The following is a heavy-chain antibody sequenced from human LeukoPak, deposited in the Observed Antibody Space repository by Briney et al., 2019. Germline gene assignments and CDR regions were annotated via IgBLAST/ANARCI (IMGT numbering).Heavy chain of an antibody. Sequence: GASVKVSCKASGYTFTGYYMHWVRQAPGQGLEWMGWINPNSGGTNYAQKFQGRVTMTRDTSISTAYMELSRLRSDDTAVYYCARDHPYSTPSTCFDYWGQGTLVTVSS. J-gene: IGHJ4*02. V-gene: IGHV1-2*02. CDR3: ARDHPYSTPSTCFDY. CDR1: GYTFTGYY. D-gene: IGHD4-4*01. CDR2: INPNSGGT.